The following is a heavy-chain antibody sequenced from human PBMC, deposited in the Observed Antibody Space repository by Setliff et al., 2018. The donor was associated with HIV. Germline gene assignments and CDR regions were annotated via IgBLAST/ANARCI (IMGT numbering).Heavy chain of an antibody. CDR3: ASGREGSYYYDSSGPLIYYYYGMDV. V-gene: IGHV1-46*01. CDR2: INPSGGST. CDR1: GGTFSSYA. D-gene: IGHD3-22*01. J-gene: IGHJ6*02. Sequence: ASVKVSCKASGGTFSSYAISWVRQAPGQGLEWMGIINPSGGSTSYAQKFQGRVTMTRDTSTSTVYMELSSLRSEDTAVYYCASGREGSYYYDSSGPLIYYYYGMDVWGQGTTVTVSS.